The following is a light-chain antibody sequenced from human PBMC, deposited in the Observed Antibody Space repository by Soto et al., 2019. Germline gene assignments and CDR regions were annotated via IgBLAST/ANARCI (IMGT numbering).Light chain of an antibody. CDR3: QQSYSTPWT. CDR1: QIITNY. Sequence: DIQMTQSPSSLSASVGARVTITCRASQIITNYLNWYQQKPGKAPKLLIYAASSLQSGVPSRFSGSESGTDFTLSISSLQPEDFATYHCQQSYSTPWTFGQGTKVEIK. V-gene: IGKV1-39*01. CDR2: AAS. J-gene: IGKJ1*01.